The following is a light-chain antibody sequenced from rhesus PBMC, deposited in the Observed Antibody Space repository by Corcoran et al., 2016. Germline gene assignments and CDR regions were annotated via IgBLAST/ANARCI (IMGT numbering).Light chain of an antibody. CDR1: SNNVAYQG. J-gene: IGLJ6*01. CDR2: RNN. V-gene: IGLV10-114*01. Sequence: QAGLTQPPSVSKALRQTVTLTCTGNSNNVAYQGAAWLQQQGHPPKLLSHRNNNRPSGISERFSASRSGNTASLTITVLQPEDEADYYCSAWDSSLNAHVFGSGTKLTVL. CDR3: SAWDSSLNAHV.